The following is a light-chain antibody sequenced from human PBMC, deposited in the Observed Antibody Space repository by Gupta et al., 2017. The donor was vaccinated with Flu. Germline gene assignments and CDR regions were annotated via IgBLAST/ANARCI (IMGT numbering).Light chain of an antibody. CDR2: DAS. J-gene: IGKJ2*01. CDR3: QQRNNWPRT. CDR1: NSVSSY. Sequence: PHSLVLSPGQTAALTWRASNSVSSYLTWNQPKPGQAPRPHIYDASTRATSLPARFSGSGFGTDFILTISSREPEEFAVYYCQQRNNWPRTFGQATKLEIK. V-gene: IGKV3-11*01.